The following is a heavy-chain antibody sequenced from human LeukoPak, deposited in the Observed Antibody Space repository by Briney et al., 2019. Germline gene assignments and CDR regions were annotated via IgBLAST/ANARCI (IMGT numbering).Heavy chain of an antibody. J-gene: IGHJ4*02. D-gene: IGHD5-18*01. CDR2: IYYSGST. Sequence: SETLSLTCTVSGGSISSSSYYWGWIRQPPGKGLEWIGSIYYSGSTYYNPSLKSRVTISVDTSKNQFSLKLSSVTAADTAVYYCARRLQLLLPGDYFDYWGQGTLVTVSS. CDR1: GGSISSSSYY. V-gene: IGHV4-39*01. CDR3: ARRLQLLLPGDYFDY.